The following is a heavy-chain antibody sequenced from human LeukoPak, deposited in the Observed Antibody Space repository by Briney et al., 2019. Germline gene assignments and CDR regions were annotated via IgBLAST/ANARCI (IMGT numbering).Heavy chain of an antibody. Sequence: GGSLRLSCVASGFNFRSYGMHWVRQAPGKGLEWVAIIWYDGSDKYYADSVKGRFTISRDNSRNTLYLQMNSLRAEDTAVYYCVSGRYYFDYWGQGTLVTVSS. CDR1: GFNFRSYG. CDR3: VSGRYYFDY. J-gene: IGHJ4*02. CDR2: IWYDGSDK. V-gene: IGHV3-33*01. D-gene: IGHD3-10*01.